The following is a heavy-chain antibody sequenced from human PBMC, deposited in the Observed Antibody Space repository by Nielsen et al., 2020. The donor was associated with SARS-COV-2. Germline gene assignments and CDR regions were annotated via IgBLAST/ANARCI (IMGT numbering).Heavy chain of an antibody. CDR2: ISHGDSDT. V-gene: IGHV5-51*01. Sequence: GESLKISCKASGYSFTNYWIGWVRQMPGKGLEWMEVISHGDSDTRYSPAFQGQVTISADQSITTAYLQWSSLKASDTAIYYCARQGRFCSRTTCSRNYFDSWGQGTLVTVSS. J-gene: IGHJ4*02. CDR1: GYSFTNYW. D-gene: IGHD2-2*01. CDR3: ARQGRFCSRTTCSRNYFDS.